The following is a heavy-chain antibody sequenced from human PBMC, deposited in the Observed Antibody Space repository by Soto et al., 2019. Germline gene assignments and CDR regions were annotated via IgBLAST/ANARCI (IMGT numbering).Heavy chain of an antibody. V-gene: IGHV2-5*02. CDR1: GFSRSTSGVG. Sequence: QITLKESGPTLVKPTQTLTLTCTSSGFSRSTSGVGVGWIRQPPGKALEWLALIYWDDDKRYSPSLKSRLTITKRTSKYQVFLTMTNMDPVDTATYYCAHRRRRSYFDYWGQGTLVTVSS. CDR2: IYWDDDK. J-gene: IGHJ4*02. CDR3: AHRRRRSYFDY.